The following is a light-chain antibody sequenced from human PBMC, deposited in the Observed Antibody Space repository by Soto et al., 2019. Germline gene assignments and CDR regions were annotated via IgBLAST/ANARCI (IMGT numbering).Light chain of an antibody. Sequence: QSALTQPASVSGSPGQSITIPCTGTSSDVGRYNYVSWYQQNPGKAPKLTIYEVSNRPSGVSNRFSGSKSANTASLTISGLQAEDEADYYCSSYTSSSTVVFGGETKLTVL. CDR3: SSYTSSSTVV. CDR1: SSDVGRYNY. CDR2: EVS. V-gene: IGLV2-14*01. J-gene: IGLJ2*01.